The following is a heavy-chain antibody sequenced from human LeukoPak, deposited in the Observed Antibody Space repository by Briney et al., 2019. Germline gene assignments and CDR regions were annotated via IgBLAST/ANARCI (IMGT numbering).Heavy chain of an antibody. J-gene: IGHJ6*04. V-gene: IGHV3-7*03. CDR2: IKKDGSGV. D-gene: IGHD1/OR15-1a*01. CDR3: AGGNSMDV. CDR1: GFPFSNSW. Sequence: PGGSLRLSCAVSGFPFSNSWMYWVRQAPGKGLEGVANIKKDGSGVSYVDSVKGRFIISRGNARNSLYLQMNSLGVEDTAVYFCAGGNSMDVWGKGTAVTVSS.